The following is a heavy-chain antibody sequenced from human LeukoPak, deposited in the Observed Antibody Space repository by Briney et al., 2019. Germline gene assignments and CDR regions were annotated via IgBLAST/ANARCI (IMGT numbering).Heavy chain of an antibody. CDR2: INHSGST. CDR3: ASTERCSTTCPLDY. CDR1: GGSFRGYY. J-gene: IGHJ4*02. D-gene: IGHD2-2*01. V-gene: IGHV4-34*01. Sequence: PAETLSLTCAVYGGSFRGYYWSWIRQPPGKGLEWIGEINHSGSTNYNPSLKSRVTISLDTSMKKFSLKLNSVAAADTAVYYCASTERCSTTCPLDYWGQGTLVTVSS.